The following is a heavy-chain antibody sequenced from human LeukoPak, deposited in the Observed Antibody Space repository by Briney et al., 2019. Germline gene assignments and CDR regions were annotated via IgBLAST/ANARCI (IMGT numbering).Heavy chain of an antibody. CDR3: AGGPDIVVIPIVDDSFDI. CDR2: IGSNSKYI. D-gene: IGHD2-2*01. Sequence: GGSLRLSCAASGFTFSSYSLNWVRRAPGKGLEWVSSIGSNSKYIYYADSVKGRFTSSRDNAKNSLSLQMNSLRAEDTAVYYCAGGPDIVVIPIVDDSFDIWGQGTVVTVSS. CDR1: GFTFSSYS. V-gene: IGHV3-21*01. J-gene: IGHJ3*02.